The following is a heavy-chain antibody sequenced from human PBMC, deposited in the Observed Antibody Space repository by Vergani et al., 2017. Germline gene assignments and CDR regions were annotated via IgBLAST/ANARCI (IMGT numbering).Heavy chain of an antibody. CDR2: INHSGST. CDR3: ARATRIYCSSTSCRGGYYYYYYMDV. CDR1: GGSFSGYY. J-gene: IGHJ6*03. V-gene: IGHV4-34*01. D-gene: IGHD2-2*01. Sequence: QVQLQQWGAGLLKPSETLSLTCAVYGGSFSGYYWSWIRQPPGKGLEWIGEINHSGSTNYNPSLKSRVTISVDTSKNQFSLKLSSVTAADTAVYYCARATRIYCSSTSCRGGYYYYYYMDVWGKGTTVTVSS.